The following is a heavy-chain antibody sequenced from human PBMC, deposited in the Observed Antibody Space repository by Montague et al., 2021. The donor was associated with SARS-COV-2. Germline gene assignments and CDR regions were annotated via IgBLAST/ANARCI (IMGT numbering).Heavy chain of an antibody. CDR1: GGSISSSNYY. CDR3: AGDQWYGHCFDP. Sequence: SETLSLTCTVSGGSISSSNYYWGWIRQPPGKGLEWIGSIYYSGSSYYNPSLKSRAAISVDTSKNQFSLKLSSVTAADTAVFYCAGDQWYGHCFDPWSQGTLVTVSS. J-gene: IGHJ5*02. CDR2: IYYSGSS. V-gene: IGHV4-39*07. D-gene: IGHD2-15*01.